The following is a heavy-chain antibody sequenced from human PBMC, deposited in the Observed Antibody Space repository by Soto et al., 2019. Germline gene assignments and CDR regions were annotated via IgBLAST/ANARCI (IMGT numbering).Heavy chain of an antibody. CDR3: AKKSEIAVPRYYFDL. Sequence: EVEFLESGGGLAQPGGSLRLSCSGSGFTFASYALNWVRQAPGKGLEWVSGINDDGGSTYYAESVQGRFTISRDNSKNTLYLQMNSLRVEDTAVYYCAKKSEIAVPRYYFDLWGQGTLVTVSS. V-gene: IGHV3-23*01. CDR2: INDDGGST. D-gene: IGHD2-21*01. J-gene: IGHJ4*02. CDR1: GFTFASYA.